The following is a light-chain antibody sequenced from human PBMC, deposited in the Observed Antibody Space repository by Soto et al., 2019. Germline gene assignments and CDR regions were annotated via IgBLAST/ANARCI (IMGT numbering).Light chain of an antibody. CDR1: QSISSW. CDR2: KAS. Sequence: DIQMTQSPSTLSASVGDRVTITCRASQSISSWLAWYQQKPRKAPKLLIYKASSLGTGLTSRFSGSGTGTELALTISILQPDDFATYSYQQYNSYMYTFGQGTKLEIK. V-gene: IGKV1-5*03. CDR3: QQYNSYMYT. J-gene: IGKJ2*01.